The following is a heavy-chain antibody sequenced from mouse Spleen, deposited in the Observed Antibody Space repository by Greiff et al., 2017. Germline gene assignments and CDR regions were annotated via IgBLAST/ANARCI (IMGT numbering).Heavy chain of an antibody. J-gene: IGHJ4*01. Sequence: VHLVESGAELARPGASVKLSCKASGYTFTSYGISWVKQRTGQGLEWIGEIYPRSGNTYYNEKFKGKATLTADKSSSTAYMELRSLTSEDSAVYFCARSAYYYGSSPYAMDYWGQGTSVTVSS. CDR2: IYPRSGNT. V-gene: IGHV1-81*01. CDR3: ARSAYYYGSSPYAMDY. CDR1: GYTFTSYG. D-gene: IGHD1-1*01.